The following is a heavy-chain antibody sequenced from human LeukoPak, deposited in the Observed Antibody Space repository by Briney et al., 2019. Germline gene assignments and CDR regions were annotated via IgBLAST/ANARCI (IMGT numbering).Heavy chain of an antibody. CDR2: ISYDGSNK. V-gene: IGHV3-30*18. Sequence: PGGSLRLSCAASGFTFSSYGMHWVRQAPGKGLEWVAVISYDGSNKYYADSVKGRFTISRDNSKNTLYLQMNSLRAEDTAVYYCAKGRVRGVIIAFDYWGQGTLVTVSS. CDR3: AKGRVRGVIIAFDY. J-gene: IGHJ4*02. D-gene: IGHD3-10*01. CDR1: GFTFSSYG.